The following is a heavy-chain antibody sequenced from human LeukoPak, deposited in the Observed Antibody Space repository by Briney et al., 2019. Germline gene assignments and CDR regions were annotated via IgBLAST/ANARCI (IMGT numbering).Heavy chain of an antibody. Sequence: ASVKVSCKASGYTFTNYHMNWVRQAPGQGLEWMGIINPSGGSTTNAQKFQGRVIMTRDMSTSTVYMELSSLTSEDTAVYYCAREMGVGSTMGYFYYWGQGTLVTVSS. D-gene: IGHD1-26*01. CDR2: INPSGGST. J-gene: IGHJ4*02. CDR1: GYTFTNYH. V-gene: IGHV1-46*01. CDR3: AREMGVGSTMGYFYY.